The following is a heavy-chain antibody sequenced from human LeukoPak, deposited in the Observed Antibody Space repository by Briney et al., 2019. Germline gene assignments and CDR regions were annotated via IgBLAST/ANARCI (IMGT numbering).Heavy chain of an antibody. D-gene: IGHD6-19*01. Sequence: GGSLRLSCAASGFTFRSYAMSWVRKAPGKGLEWDSAISGSGGSTYYADSVKGRFTISRDNSKNTLYLQMNSLRAEDTAVYYCANLDIAVAGTEETIDYWGQGTLVTVSS. CDR3: ANLDIAVAGTEETIDY. V-gene: IGHV3-23*01. CDR1: GFTFRSYA. CDR2: ISGSGGST. J-gene: IGHJ4*02.